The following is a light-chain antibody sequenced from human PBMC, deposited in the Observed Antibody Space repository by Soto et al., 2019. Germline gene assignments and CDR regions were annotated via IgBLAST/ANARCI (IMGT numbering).Light chain of an antibody. CDR1: QSVSSSY. V-gene: IGKV3-20*01. CDR2: GAS. CDR3: QQYGSSSWM. J-gene: IGKJ1*01. Sequence: EIVLTQSPGTLSLSPGERATLSCRASQSVSSSYLAWYQQKPGQAPRLLIYGASSRATGIPDRFSGSGSETDFTLPISRLEPEDFAVYYCQQYGSSSWMFGQGTKVEIK.